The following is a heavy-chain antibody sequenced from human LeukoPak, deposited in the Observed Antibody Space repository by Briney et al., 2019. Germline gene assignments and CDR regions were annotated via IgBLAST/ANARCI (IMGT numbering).Heavy chain of an antibody. J-gene: IGHJ4*02. CDR3: ARVAAAETL. V-gene: IGHV4-61*08. D-gene: IGHD6-13*01. Sequence: SQTLSLTCAVSGGSISSGGYSWSWIRQPPGKGLEWIGYIYYSGSTNYNPSLKSRVTISVDTSKNQFSLKLSSVTAADTAVYYCARVAAAETLWGQGTLVTVSS. CDR1: GGSISSGGYS. CDR2: IYYSGST.